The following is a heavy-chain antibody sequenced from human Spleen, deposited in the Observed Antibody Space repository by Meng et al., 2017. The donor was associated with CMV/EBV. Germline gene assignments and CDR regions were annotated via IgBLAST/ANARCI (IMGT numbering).Heavy chain of an antibody. CDR2: ISTNNAIP. CDR3: ARVHSSGSYGPNDY. V-gene: IGHV7-4-1*02. CDR1: GYYGTSCV. D-gene: IGHD3-22*01. Sequence: ASGYYGTSCVLSGVRQAPGQGLEWMGWISTNNAIPTYAQRFTDRFVYSLDTSVSTTYLQISSLKAEDSAVYDCARVHSSGSYGPNDYWGQGTLVTVSS. J-gene: IGHJ4*02.